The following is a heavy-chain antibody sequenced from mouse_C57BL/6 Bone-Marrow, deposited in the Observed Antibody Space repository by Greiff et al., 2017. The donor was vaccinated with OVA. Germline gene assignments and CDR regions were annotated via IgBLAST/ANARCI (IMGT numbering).Heavy chain of an antibody. CDR1: GFSLTSYG. J-gene: IGHJ3*01. CDR2: IWGVGST. D-gene: IGHD2-3*01. CDR3: ASGGGWLPWFAY. Sequence: QVQLKQSGPGLVAPSQSLSITCTVSGFSLTSYGVDWVRQSPGKGLEWLGVIWGVGSTNYNSALKSRLSISKDNSKSQVFLKMNSLQTDDTAMYYCASGGGWLPWFAYWGQGTLVTVSA. V-gene: IGHV2-6*01.